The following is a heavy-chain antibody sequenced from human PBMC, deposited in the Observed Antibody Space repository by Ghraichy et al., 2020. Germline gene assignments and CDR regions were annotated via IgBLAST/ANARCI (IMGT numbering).Heavy chain of an antibody. J-gene: IGHJ3*02. V-gene: IGHV6-1*01. CDR3: ARGWLRGGFDI. D-gene: IGHD5-12*01. Sequence: SQTLSLTCAIYGDSVSGKRGGWNWIRQSPSRGLEWLGRTYYQSRWSSDFAASVRGRITITADTSKNQFSLHLNSVTPEDTSIYYCARGWLRGGFDIWGQGTIVTVSS. CDR2: TYYQSRWSS. CDR1: GDSVSGKRGG.